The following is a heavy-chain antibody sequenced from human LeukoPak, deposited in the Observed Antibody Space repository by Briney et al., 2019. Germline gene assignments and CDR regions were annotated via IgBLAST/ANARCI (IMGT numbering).Heavy chain of an antibody. J-gene: IGHJ3*01. V-gene: IGHV3-21*01. CDR3: ARDRSHDDAFDL. CDR2: ISSSGIDM. Sequence: GGSLRLSCEASGFSFSYYNFNWVRQAPRKGLEWVSSISSSGIDMYYADSLKGRFTISRDNAKNSLYLHMSSLRVEDTAVYYCARDRSHDDAFDLWGQGTMVTVSS. D-gene: IGHD3-16*01. CDR1: GFSFSYYN.